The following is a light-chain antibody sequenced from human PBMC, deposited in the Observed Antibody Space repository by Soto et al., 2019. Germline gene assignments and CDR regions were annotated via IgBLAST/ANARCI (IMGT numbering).Light chain of an antibody. J-gene: IGKJ4*01. Sequence: DIQLTQSPSFLSASVGDRVTITCRASQGISSNVAWYQQKPGKAPKYLIYAASTLQSGVPSRFSGSGSGTEFTLTISSLQPEDFAVYYCHQYNNWPLTFGGGTRVQIK. V-gene: IGKV1-9*01. CDR2: AAS. CDR3: HQYNNWPLT. CDR1: QGISSN.